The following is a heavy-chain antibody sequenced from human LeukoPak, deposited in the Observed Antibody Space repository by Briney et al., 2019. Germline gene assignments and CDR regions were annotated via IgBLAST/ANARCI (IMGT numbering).Heavy chain of an antibody. D-gene: IGHD2-21*02. J-gene: IGHJ4*02. CDR2: ISGSGGST. CDR1: GFTFSSYA. V-gene: IGHV3-23*01. CDR3: AKDLTSYCGGDCLYYFDY. Sequence: GGSLRLSCAASGFTFSSYAMSWVRQAPGKGLEWVSAISGSGGSTYYADSVKGRFTISRDNSKNTLYLQMNSLRVEDTAVYYCAKDLTSYCGGDCLYYFDYWGQGTLVTVSS.